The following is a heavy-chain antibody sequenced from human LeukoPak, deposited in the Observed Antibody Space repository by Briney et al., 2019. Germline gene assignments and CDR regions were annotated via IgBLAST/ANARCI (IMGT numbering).Heavy chain of an antibody. Sequence: GGSLRLSCAASGFTFSSYEMNWVRQAPGKGLEWVSYISSSGNTIYYADSVKGRFTISRDSAKNSLYLQMNSLRAEDTAVYYCARDQGSDWHYFDYWGQGALVTVSS. V-gene: IGHV3-48*03. CDR2: ISSSGNTI. CDR1: GFTFSSYE. CDR3: ARDQGSDWHYFDY. D-gene: IGHD6-19*01. J-gene: IGHJ4*02.